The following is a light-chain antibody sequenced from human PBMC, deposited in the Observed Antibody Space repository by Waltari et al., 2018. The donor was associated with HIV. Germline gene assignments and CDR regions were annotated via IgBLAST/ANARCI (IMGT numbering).Light chain of an antibody. CDR3: EQAKRYPPLN. J-gene: IGKJ4*01. Sequence: DIQMTQSPSSLSASVGDRVTIPCRASQSISSYLNWYQQKPGEAPKHLIVAASTLQNGVPSRFRGSGSGTNFSLTNSSLQPKDFATDYCEQAKRYPPLNFGVGTKVEIK. CDR2: AAS. CDR1: QSISSY. V-gene: IGKV1-39*01.